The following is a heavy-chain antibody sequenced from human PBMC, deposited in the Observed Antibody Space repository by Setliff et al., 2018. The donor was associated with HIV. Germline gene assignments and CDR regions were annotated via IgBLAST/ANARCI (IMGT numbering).Heavy chain of an antibody. CDR2: ISSSGSTT. V-gene: IGHV3-11*04. CDR1: GFTFRDHY. Sequence: PGGSLRLSCAASGFTFRDHYMTWIRQAPGKGLEWISYISSSGSTTYYADSVKGRFTISRDSTKNSLHLQMNSLRAEDTAVYYCARDPRSGWYLGFFDYWGQGTLVTVSS. D-gene: IGHD6-19*01. CDR3: ARDPRSGWYLGFFDY. J-gene: IGHJ4*02.